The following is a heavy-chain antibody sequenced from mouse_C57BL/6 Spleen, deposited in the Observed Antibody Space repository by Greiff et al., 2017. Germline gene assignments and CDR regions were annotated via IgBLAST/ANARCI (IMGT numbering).Heavy chain of an antibody. Sequence: EVQLVESGGGLVKPGGSLKLSCAASGFTFSSYAMSWVRQTPEKRLEWVATISDGGSYTYYPDNVKGRFTISRDNAKNNLYLQMSHLKSEDTAMYYCARDYYGSDVYYAMDYWGQGTSVTVSS. J-gene: IGHJ4*01. CDR2: ISDGGSYT. D-gene: IGHD1-1*01. CDR3: ARDYYGSDVYYAMDY. CDR1: GFTFSSYA. V-gene: IGHV5-4*01.